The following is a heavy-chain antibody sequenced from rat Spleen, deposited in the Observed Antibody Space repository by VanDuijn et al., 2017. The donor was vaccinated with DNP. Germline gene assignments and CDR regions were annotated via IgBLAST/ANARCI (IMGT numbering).Heavy chain of an antibody. J-gene: IGHJ2*01. Sequence: EVQLVESGGGLVQPGWSPKLSCAASGFTVSDFNMAWVRQVPTKGLEWVASITSGGNNTYYRDSVKGRFTISRDNAKNTQYLQMDSLRSEDTATYYCASNNYFDYWGQGVMVTVSS. CDR3: ASNNYFDY. V-gene: IGHV5S13*01. CDR1: GFTVSDFN. CDR2: ITSGGNNT.